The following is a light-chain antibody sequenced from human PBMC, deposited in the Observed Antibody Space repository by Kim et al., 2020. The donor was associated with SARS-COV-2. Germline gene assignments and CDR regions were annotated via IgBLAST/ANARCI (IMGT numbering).Light chain of an antibody. V-gene: IGKV1-5*03. CDR3: QQYNSYSGT. J-gene: IGKJ1*01. Sequence: DIQMTQSPVTLSASVGDRVTVTCRASQSISNWLAWYQQKPGKAPKLLIYKASSLESGVPSRFSGSGSGTEFTLTISSLQPDDFATYYCQQYNSYSGTFGQGTKVDIK. CDR1: QSISNW. CDR2: KAS.